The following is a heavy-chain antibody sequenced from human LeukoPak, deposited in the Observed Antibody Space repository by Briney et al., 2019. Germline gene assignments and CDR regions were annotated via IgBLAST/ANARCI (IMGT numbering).Heavy chain of an antibody. V-gene: IGHV4-4*02. CDR1: GGSISSSNW. J-gene: IGHJ5*02. D-gene: IGHD3-10*01. CDR3: ASGGSLWFGELSEPGNWFDP. Sequence: SSETLSLTCAVSGGSISSSNWWSWVHQPPGKGLEWIGEIYHSGSTNYNPSLKSRVTISVDKSKNQFSLKLSSATAADTAVYYCASGGSLWFGELSEPGNWFDPWGQGTLVTVSS. CDR2: IYHSGST.